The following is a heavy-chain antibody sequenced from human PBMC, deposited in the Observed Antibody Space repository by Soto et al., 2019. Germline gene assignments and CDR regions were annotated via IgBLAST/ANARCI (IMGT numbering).Heavy chain of an antibody. D-gene: IGHD1-26*01. Sequence: GGSLRLSCVVSGFIFSSHGMNWVRQAPGKGLEWVAVISNDGSYADYADSVKGRFTISRDNSKNTLFLQMNSVRGGETAVYYCARGLSPRGGYQRGFDSWGQGTLVTVSS. CDR2: ISNDGSYA. CDR1: GFIFSSHG. CDR3: ARGLSPRGGYQRGFDS. V-gene: IGHV3-33*01. J-gene: IGHJ4*02.